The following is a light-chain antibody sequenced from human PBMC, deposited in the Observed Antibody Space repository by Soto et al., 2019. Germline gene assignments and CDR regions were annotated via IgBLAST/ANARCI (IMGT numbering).Light chain of an antibody. CDR2: DVS. Sequence: QSALTQPASVSGSPGQSITISCTGTNSDVGGYNYVSWYQQHPGKAPKLMIYDVSNRPSGVSNRFSGSKSGNTASLTISGLQAEDEADYYCSSYTSSSTLDFGTGTKLTVL. V-gene: IGLV2-14*01. CDR3: SSYTSSSTLD. CDR1: NSDVGGYNY. J-gene: IGLJ1*01.